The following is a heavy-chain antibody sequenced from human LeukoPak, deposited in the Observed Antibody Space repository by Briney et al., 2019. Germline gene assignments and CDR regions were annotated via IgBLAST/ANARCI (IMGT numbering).Heavy chain of an antibody. CDR2: INPSGGST. J-gene: IGHJ4*02. CDR3: ARDPPYDYVWGSYRFSFDY. CDR1: GYRFTGYY. D-gene: IGHD3-16*02. Sequence: ASVKVSCKASGYRFTGYYMHWVRQAPGQGLEWMGIINPSGGSTSYAQKFQGRVTMTRDTSTSTVYMELSSLRSEDTAVYYCARDPPYDYVWGSYRFSFDYWGQGTLVTVSS. V-gene: IGHV1-46*01.